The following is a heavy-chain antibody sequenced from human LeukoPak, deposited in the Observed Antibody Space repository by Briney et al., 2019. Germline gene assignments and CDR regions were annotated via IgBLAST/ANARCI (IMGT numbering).Heavy chain of an antibody. CDR3: ARDYGSGRFSDY. J-gene: IGHJ4*02. V-gene: IGHV1-2*02. CDR1: GYTFTGYY. D-gene: IGHD3-10*01. Sequence: GASVKVSCKASGYTFTGYYMHWVRQAPGQGLEWMGWINPNSGGTNYAQKFQGRVTMTRDTSISTAYMELGRLRSDDTAVYYCARDYGSGRFSDYWGQGTLVTVSS. CDR2: INPNSGGT.